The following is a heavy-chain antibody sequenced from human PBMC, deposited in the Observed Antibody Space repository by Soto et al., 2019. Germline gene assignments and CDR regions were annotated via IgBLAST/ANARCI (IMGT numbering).Heavy chain of an antibody. Sequence: QVQLQESGPGLVKPSETLSLTCTVSGGSISSYYWSWIRQPPGKGLEWIGFIFYSGSTSYNPSLKRRSTISIDTSEYQFSLKLNSVTAADTAVYYCASMIGDPVLSFDSWGQGTLVAVSS. CDR1: GGSISSYY. D-gene: IGHD3-10*02. V-gene: IGHV4-59*01. CDR3: ASMIGDPVLSFDS. J-gene: IGHJ5*01. CDR2: IFYSGST.